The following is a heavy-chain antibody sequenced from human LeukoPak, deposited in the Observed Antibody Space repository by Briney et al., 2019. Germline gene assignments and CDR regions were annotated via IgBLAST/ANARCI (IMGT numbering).Heavy chain of an antibody. J-gene: IGHJ4*02. CDR1: GYSFTNYW. D-gene: IGHD2-15*01. CDR3: ARRYCSGGSCYSPVDY. Sequence: HGESLKISCKGSGYSFTNYWISWVRQMPGKGLEWMGRIDPSDSYTNYSPSFQGHVTISADKSISTAYLQWSSLKASDTDMYYCARRYCSGGSCYSPVDYWGQGTLVTVSS. V-gene: IGHV5-10-1*01. CDR2: IDPSDSYT.